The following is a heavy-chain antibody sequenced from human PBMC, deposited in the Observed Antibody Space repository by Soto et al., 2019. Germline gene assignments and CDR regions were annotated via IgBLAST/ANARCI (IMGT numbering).Heavy chain of an antibody. D-gene: IGHD1-7*01. V-gene: IGHV3-33*01. J-gene: IGHJ4*02. CDR1: GFTFSSYG. CDR3: ARDDRTGTNEGVDY. Sequence: EWSLRRSCAASGFTFSSYGMHLVRQAPGKGLEWGAVIWYDGSNKYYADSVKGRFTISRDNSKNTLYLQMNSLRAEDTAVYYCARDDRTGTNEGVDYWGKGTLVTVSS. CDR2: IWYDGSNK.